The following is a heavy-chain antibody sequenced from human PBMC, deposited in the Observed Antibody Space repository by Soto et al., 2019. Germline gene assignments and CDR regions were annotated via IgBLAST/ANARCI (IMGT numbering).Heavy chain of an antibody. CDR2: IYYSGST. CDR3: ARDRRTTVTTSKGYYYMDV. Sequence: SETLSLTCTVSGGSISSYYWSWIRQPPGKGLEWIGYIYYSGSTNYNPSLKSRVTISVDTSKNQFSLKLSSVTAADTAVYYCARDRRTTVTTSKGYYYMDVWGKGTTVTVSS. J-gene: IGHJ6*03. V-gene: IGHV4-59*01. D-gene: IGHD4-4*01. CDR1: GGSISSYY.